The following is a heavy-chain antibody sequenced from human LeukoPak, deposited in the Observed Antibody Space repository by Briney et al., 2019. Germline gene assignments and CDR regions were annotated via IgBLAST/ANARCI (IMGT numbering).Heavy chain of an antibody. V-gene: IGHV3-33*06. CDR3: AKGQPAHYYYYYMDV. J-gene: IGHJ6*03. Sequence: PGRSLRLPCAASGFTFSSYGMHWVRQAPGKGLEWVAVIWYDGSNKYYADSVKGRFTISRDNSKNTLYLQMNSLRAEDTAVYYCAKGQPAHYYYYYMDVWGKGTTVTVSS. CDR2: IWYDGSNK. CDR1: GFTFSSYG.